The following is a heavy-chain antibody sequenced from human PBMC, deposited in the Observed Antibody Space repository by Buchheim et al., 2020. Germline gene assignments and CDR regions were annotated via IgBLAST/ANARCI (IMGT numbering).Heavy chain of an antibody. V-gene: IGHV3-30-3*01. D-gene: IGHD6-19*01. CDR1: GFTFSSYA. CDR2: ISYDGSNK. CDR3: ARDSSGWYYFDY. Sequence: QVQLVESGGGVVQPGRSLRLSCAASGFTFSSYAIHWVRQAPGKGLEWVAVISYDGSNKYYADSVKGRFTISRDNSKNTLYLQMNSLRAEDTAVYYCARDSSGWYYFDYWGQGTL. J-gene: IGHJ4*02.